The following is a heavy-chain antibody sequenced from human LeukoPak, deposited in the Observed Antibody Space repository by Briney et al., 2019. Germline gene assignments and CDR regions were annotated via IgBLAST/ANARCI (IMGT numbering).Heavy chain of an antibody. Sequence: ASVKVSCKASGYTFTSYGISWVRQAPGQGLEWMGWISAYNGNTNYAQKLQGRVTMTTDTSTSTAYMELRSLRSDDTAVYYCAKNGMGLWFGELPYYFDYWGQGTLVTVSS. J-gene: IGHJ4*02. CDR2: ISAYNGNT. CDR3: AKNGMGLWFGELPYYFDY. V-gene: IGHV1-18*01. D-gene: IGHD3-10*01. CDR1: GYTFTSYG.